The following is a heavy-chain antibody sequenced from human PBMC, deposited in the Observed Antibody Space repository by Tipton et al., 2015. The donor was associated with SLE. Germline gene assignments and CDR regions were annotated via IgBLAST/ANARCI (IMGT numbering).Heavy chain of an antibody. J-gene: IGHJ4*02. CDR2: IYSSGST. V-gene: IGHV4-4*07. Sequence: TLSLTCSVSGGSINSYYWSWFRQPAGKGLEWIGRIYSSGSTNCNPSLNSRVTISVDTSKNQFSLKLSSVTAADTAVYYCARGPRGYSRKIDYWGQGTLVTVSS. CDR3: ARGPRGYSRKIDY. D-gene: IGHD5-12*01. CDR1: GGSINSYY.